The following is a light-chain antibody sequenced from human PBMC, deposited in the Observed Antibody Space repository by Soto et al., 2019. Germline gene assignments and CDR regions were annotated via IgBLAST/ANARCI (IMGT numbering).Light chain of an antibody. CDR3: ASYTSSSTLV. CDR2: GVT. V-gene: IGLV2-14*01. J-gene: IGLJ2*01. Sequence: QSALTQPASVSASLGQSITISCTGTSSDIGGYNYVSWYEQHPGKVPKLIIYGVTNRPSGISLRFSASKSGNTASLTISGVQAEDEADYYCASYTSSSTLVFGGGTKLTVL. CDR1: SSDIGGYNY.